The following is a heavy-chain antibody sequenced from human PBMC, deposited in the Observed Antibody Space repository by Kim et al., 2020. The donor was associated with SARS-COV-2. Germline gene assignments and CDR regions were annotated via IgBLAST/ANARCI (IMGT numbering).Heavy chain of an antibody. J-gene: IGHJ4*02. CDR1: GYTLTTYG. Sequence: ASVKVSCEASGYTLTTYGVSWVRQAPGQGLEWMGWISGYNGNTKYAQKFQSRVTVTTDTSTGTTYMELRSLTSDDTAVYYCARAGGYSGSWVYNWGQGTLVTVSS. V-gene: IGHV1-18*04. CDR3: ARAGGYSGSWVYN. D-gene: IGHD1-26*01. CDR2: ISGYNGNT.